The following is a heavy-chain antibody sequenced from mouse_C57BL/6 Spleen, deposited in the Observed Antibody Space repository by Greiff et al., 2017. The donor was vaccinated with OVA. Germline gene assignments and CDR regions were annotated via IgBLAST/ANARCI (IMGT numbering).Heavy chain of an antibody. V-gene: IGHV1-82*01. D-gene: IGHD1-1*01. CDR1: GYAFSSSW. J-gene: IGHJ1*03. CDR2: IYPGDGDT. CDR3: AREGDEDYGSLDWYFDV. Sequence: VKLMESGPELVKPGASVKISCKASGYAFSSSWMHWVKQRPGKGLAWIGRIYPGDGDTNYNGKFKGKATVTADTSSRTAYMQLSSLTSEASAVYFCAREGDEDYGSLDWYFDVWGTGTTVTVSS.